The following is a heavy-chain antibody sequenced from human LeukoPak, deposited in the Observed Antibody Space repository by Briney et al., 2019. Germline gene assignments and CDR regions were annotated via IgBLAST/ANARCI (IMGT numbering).Heavy chain of an antibody. D-gene: IGHD3-10*01. V-gene: IGHV3-15*01. Sequence: GGSLRLSCAASGFTFSNAWMSWVRQAPGKGLEWVGRIKSKTDGGRTDYAAPVKGRFTISRDDSKNTLYLQMNSLKTEDTAVYYCTTVPLWSYRSYFDYWGQGTLVTVSS. CDR3: TTVPLWSYRSYFDY. CDR1: GFTFSNAW. CDR2: IKSKTDGGRT. J-gene: IGHJ4*02.